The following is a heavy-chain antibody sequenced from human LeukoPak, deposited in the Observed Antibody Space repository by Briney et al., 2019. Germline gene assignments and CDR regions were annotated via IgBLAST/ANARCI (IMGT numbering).Heavy chain of an antibody. CDR1: GGTFSSYA. CDR2: IIPIFGTA. Sequence: GASVKVSCKASGGTFSSYAISWVRQAPGQGLEWMGGIIPIFGTANYAQKFQGRVTITADESTSTAYMELSSLRSEDTAVYYCARSPGYSSSWYVYYFDYWGQGTLVTVSS. D-gene: IGHD6-13*01. V-gene: IGHV1-69*13. J-gene: IGHJ4*02. CDR3: ARSPGYSSSWYVYYFDY.